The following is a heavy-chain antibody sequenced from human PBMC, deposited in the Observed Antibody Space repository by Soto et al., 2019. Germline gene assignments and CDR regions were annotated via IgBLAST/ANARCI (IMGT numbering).Heavy chain of an antibody. J-gene: IGHJ6*02. CDR1: GFTFSSYA. D-gene: IGHD3-10*01. CDR2: ISYDGSNK. Sequence: QVQLVESGGGVVQPGRSLRLSCAASGFTFSSYAMHWVRQAPGKGLEWVAVISYDGSNKYYADSVKGRFTISRDKSKNTLYLQMNSLRAEDTAVYYCARVLLFAYYYGMDVWGQGTTVTVSS. CDR3: ARVLLFAYYYGMDV. V-gene: IGHV3-30-3*01.